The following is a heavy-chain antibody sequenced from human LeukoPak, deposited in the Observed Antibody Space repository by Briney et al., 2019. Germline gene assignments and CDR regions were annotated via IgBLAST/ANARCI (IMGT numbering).Heavy chain of an antibody. CDR1: GFTFSSYS. D-gene: IGHD3-22*01. CDR2: ISSSSSYI. Sequence: GGSLRLSCAASGFTFSSYSMNWVRQAPGKGLEWVSSISSSSSYIYYADSVKGRFTSSRDNAKNSLYLQMNSLRAEDTAVYYCARDHDSSGYCSDYWGQGTLVTVSS. J-gene: IGHJ4*02. CDR3: ARDHDSSGYCSDY. V-gene: IGHV3-21*01.